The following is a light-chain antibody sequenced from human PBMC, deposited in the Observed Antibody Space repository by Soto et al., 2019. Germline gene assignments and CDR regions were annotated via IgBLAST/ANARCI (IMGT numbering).Light chain of an antibody. J-gene: IGKJ1*01. V-gene: IGKV1-5*03. CDR3: QQYNDYAWT. CDR1: QSISIW. CDR2: KAS. Sequence: DIQMTQSPSTLSASVGDRVAISCRASQSISIWLAWYQQKPGKAPKLLIYKASSLESWVPSRFSGSGSGTEFTLTISSLQPDDFATYYCQQYNDYAWTFGQGTKVEIK.